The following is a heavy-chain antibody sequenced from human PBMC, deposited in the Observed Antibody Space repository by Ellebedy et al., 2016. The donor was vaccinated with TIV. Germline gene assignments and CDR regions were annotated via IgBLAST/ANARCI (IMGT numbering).Heavy chain of an antibody. V-gene: IGHV3-23*01. Sequence: PGGSLRLSCAASGFTFSPYAMALVRQAPGKGLEWVSGIVGSGAQKYADSVKGRFTISRDNSKRTVDLQMNSLRAEDTAVYFCAKDRTPGDGYWVFDNWGQGTLVSVSS. D-gene: IGHD5-18*01. CDR1: GFTFSPYA. CDR2: IVGSGA. CDR3: AKDRTPGDGYWVFDN. J-gene: IGHJ4*02.